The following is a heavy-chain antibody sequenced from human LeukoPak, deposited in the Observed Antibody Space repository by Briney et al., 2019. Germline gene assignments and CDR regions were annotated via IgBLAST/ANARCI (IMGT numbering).Heavy chain of an antibody. J-gene: IGHJ4*02. V-gene: IGHV4-30-4*01. CDR2: IYYTGST. D-gene: IGHD6-19*01. CDR1: GGSISSGDYF. Sequence: SQTLSLTCTVSGGSISSGDYFWSWIRQPPGKGLEWIGYIYYTGSTYYNPSLKSRVTISVDTSKNQFSLKLSSVTAADTAVYYCARYTSGQYYFDYWGQGTLVTVSS. CDR3: ARYTSGQYYFDY.